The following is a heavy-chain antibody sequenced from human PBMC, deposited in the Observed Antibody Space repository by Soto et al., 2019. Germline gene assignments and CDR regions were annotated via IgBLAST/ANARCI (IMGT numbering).Heavy chain of an antibody. CDR3: ARTKSVFDY. V-gene: IGHV6-1*01. Sequence: PTLSLPCTISGDSVSSNSSAWNWIRQSPSRGLEWLGRTYYRSKWYIEYAVSVKGRIAINPDTSKNQFSLQLSSVTPEDTAVYYCARTKSVFDYWGQGTLVTVSS. CDR2: TYYRSKWYI. J-gene: IGHJ4*02. CDR1: GDSVSSNSSA.